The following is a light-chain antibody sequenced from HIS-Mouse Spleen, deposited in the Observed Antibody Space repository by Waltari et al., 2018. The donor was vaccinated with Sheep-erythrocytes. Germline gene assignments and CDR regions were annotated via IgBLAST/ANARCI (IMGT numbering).Light chain of an antibody. CDR2: DVS. CDR1: SSDVGGYNY. V-gene: IGLV2-11*01. Sequence: QSALTQPRSVSGSPGQSVTISCTGTSSDVGGYNYVSWYQQHPGKAPKLMVYDVSKLPSGVPDCFSGSKSGNTASLTISGLQAEDEADYYCCSYAGSYNHVFATGTKVTVL. J-gene: IGLJ1*01. CDR3: CSYAGSYNHV.